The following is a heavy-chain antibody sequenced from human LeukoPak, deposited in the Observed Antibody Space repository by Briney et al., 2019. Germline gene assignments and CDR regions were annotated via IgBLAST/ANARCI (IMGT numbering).Heavy chain of an antibody. Sequence: SVKVSCEASGGTFSSYTISWVRQAPGQGLEWMGRIIPILGIANYAQKFQGRVTITADKSTSTAYMELSSLRSEDTAVYYCAAKYCTNGVCYGAFDIWGQGTMVTVSS. CDR1: GGTFSSYT. V-gene: IGHV1-69*02. J-gene: IGHJ3*02. CDR2: IIPILGIA. CDR3: AAKYCTNGVCYGAFDI. D-gene: IGHD2-8*01.